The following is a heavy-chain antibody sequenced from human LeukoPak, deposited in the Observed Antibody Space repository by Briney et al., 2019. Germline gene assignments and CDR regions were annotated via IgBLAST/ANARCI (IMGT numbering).Heavy chain of an antibody. CDR1: GFPFSNYD. D-gene: IGHD5-24*01. V-gene: IGHV3-48*03. J-gene: IGHJ4*02. CDR3: ARDRSDAYSQNFDY. CDR2: IGTSGSTI. Sequence: TGGSLRLSCAASGFPFSNYDMNWVRQAPGKGLEWVSYIGTSGSTIYYADSVKGRFTISRDNAKNSLYLQMHSLRAEDTAVYYCARDRSDAYSQNFDYWGQGTLVTVSS.